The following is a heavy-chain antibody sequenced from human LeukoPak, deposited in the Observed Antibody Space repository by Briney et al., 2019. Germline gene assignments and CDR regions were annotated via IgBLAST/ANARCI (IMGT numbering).Heavy chain of an antibody. CDR3: AKEGSVCRNGICRYFDY. V-gene: IGHV3-9*01. CDR2: INWDSDYI. CDR1: GFTFEGCA. Sequence: PGGSLRLSCAASGFTFEGCAMHWVRQAPGKGLEWVSSINWDSDYIEYADSVRGRFTISRDNAKNSLYLQMNSLKPGDTALYFCAKEGSVCRNGICRYFDYWGQGTPVTVSS. D-gene: IGHD2-8*01. J-gene: IGHJ4*02.